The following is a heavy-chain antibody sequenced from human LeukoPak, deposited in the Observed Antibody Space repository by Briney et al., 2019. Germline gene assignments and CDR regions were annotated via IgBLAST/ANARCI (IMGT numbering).Heavy chain of an antibody. CDR3: ARDPDIVATNYFDY. Sequence: SETLSLTCTVSGGSISSGSYYWSWIRQPAGKGLEWIGRIYTSGSTNYNPSLKSRVTISVDTSKNQFSLKLSSVTAADTAVYYCARDPDIVATNYFDYWGQGTLVTVSS. D-gene: IGHD5-12*01. CDR1: GGSISSGSYY. J-gene: IGHJ4*02. V-gene: IGHV4-61*02. CDR2: IYTSGST.